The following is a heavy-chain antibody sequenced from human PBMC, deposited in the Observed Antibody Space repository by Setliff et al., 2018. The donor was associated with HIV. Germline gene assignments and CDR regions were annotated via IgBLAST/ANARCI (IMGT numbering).Heavy chain of an antibody. J-gene: IGHJ4*02. Sequence: ASVKVSCKASGYTLTTFGISWVRQAPGQGLEWMGWINTETGNPMYAQGFKGRFVFSLDTSVSTAYLQISSLKTEDTAMYYCARVGSYWSTFDYWGQGALVTVSS. CDR2: INTETGNP. V-gene: IGHV7-4-1*02. CDR3: ARVGSYWSTFDY. CDR1: GYTLTTFG. D-gene: IGHD1-26*01.